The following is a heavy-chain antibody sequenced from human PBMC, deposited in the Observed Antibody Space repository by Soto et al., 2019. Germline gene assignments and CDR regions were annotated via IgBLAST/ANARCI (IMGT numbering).Heavy chain of an antibody. CDR2: IYYSGST. CDR3: AGEPLT. Sequence: SETLSLTCTVSGGSISRCGYYWNWILQHQGKGLEWIGYIYYSGSTYYNPTLKSRVTISVDTSKNQFSLKLSSVTAADTAVYYCAGEPLTWGQGTLVSVSS. CDR1: GGSISRCGYY. V-gene: IGHV4-31*03. J-gene: IGHJ4*02.